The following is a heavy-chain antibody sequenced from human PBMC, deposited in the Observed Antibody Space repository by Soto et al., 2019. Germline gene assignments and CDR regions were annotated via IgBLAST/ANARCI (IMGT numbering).Heavy chain of an antibody. CDR3: ARMGDVPYYYYGLEV. CDR1: GYSFTRYG. J-gene: IGHJ6*02. V-gene: IGHV1-18*01. CDR2: ISGYNAKT. Sequence: QVQLVQSGAEVKKPGASVKVSCKASGYSFTRYGISWARKAPGQGLEWMGWISGYNAKTNYPENLQGRVTMTTDTSTSTAYMEVRNRISDDTAEYYCARMGDVPYYYYGLEVWGQGTRVTVSS. D-gene: IGHD3-16*01.